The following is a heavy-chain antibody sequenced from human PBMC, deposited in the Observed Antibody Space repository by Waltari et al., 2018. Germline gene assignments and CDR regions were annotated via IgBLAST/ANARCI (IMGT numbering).Heavy chain of an antibody. D-gene: IGHD1-26*01. CDR1: AGSFSEYF. CDR3: AVWILGTSKGNY. V-gene: IGHV4-34*01. CDR2: IDHRGGV. J-gene: IGHJ4*02. Sequence: QVHLQQWGAGLLKASETLSLTCAVHAGSFSEYFWMWVRQPPGKGLEWIGEIDHRGGVDYNPSLKSRVTISMDTSKNQFSLRLSSVTAADTALYYCAVWILGTSKGNYWGQGTLVTVSS.